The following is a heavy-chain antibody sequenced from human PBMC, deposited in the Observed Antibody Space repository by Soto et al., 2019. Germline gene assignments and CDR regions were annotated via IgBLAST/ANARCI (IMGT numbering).Heavy chain of an antibody. CDR3: ARASHYGLGSEPDNHYYMDV. D-gene: IGHD3-10*01. Sequence: SETLSLTCAVYGGSFSGYYWSWIRQPPGKGLEWIGEINHSGSTNYNPSLKSRVTISVDTSKNQFSLKLSSVTAADTAVYYCARASHYGLGSEPDNHYYMDVWGKGTTVTVSS. CDR1: GGSFSGYY. J-gene: IGHJ6*03. CDR2: INHSGST. V-gene: IGHV4-34*01.